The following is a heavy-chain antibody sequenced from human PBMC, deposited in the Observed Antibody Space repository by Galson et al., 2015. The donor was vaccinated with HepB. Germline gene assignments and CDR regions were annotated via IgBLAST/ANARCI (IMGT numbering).Heavy chain of an antibody. V-gene: IGHV3-30*18. D-gene: IGHD2-2*01. CDR1: GFTFSSYG. Sequence: SLRLSCAASGFTFSSYGMHWVRQAPGKGLEWVAVISSDGSNKYYADSVKGRFTISRDNSKTTLYLQMNSRGAEYTAVYYCAKGDCSSTSCYFDYWGQGTLVTVSS. CDR2: ISSDGSNK. J-gene: IGHJ4*02. CDR3: AKGDCSSTSCYFDY.